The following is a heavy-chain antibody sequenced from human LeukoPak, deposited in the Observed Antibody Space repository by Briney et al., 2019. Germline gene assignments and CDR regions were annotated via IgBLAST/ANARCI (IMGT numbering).Heavy chain of an antibody. D-gene: IGHD3-10*01. CDR1: GYTFTSHF. CDR3: ARANMVRGVGLFFDRNWFDP. Sequence: GASVKVSCKASGYTFTSHFMHWVRQAPGQGLEWMGIINPRGGSTSYTQKFQGRVTMTRDTSTSTAYMELSGLRSDDTAVYYCARANMVRGVGLFFDRNWFDPWGQGTLVTVSS. CDR2: INPRGGST. J-gene: IGHJ5*02. V-gene: IGHV1-46*01.